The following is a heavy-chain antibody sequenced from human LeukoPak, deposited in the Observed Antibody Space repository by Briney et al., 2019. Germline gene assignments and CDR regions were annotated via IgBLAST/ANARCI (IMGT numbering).Heavy chain of an antibody. D-gene: IGHD5-18*01. CDR3: ARTTEGGYTYDYFYSYYMDV. CDR1: GGSIISHY. CDR2: IYYSGST. J-gene: IGHJ6*03. V-gene: IGHV4-59*11. Sequence: SETLSLTCTVAGGSIISHYWSWIRQPPGKGLEWIGYIYYSGSTHYNPSLKSRVTLSVDASKHQFSLKFSCVTAADTAVYYCARTTEGGYTYDYFYSYYMDVWGKGTTVTISS.